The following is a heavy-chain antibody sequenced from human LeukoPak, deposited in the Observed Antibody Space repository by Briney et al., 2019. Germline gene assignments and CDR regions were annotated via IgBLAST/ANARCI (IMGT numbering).Heavy chain of an antibody. Sequence: VGSLSLSRAPSGLRFSEYYMGLIRQDPGRGLEGVSYITNSVSTFHHTEPIRGRFTISSDNAKHSLYLQMTSLRAEHTAVYYCARRHGNRTTTSAHVDYWGQGTLVTVSS. J-gene: IGHJ4*02. V-gene: IGHV3-11*04. D-gene: IGHD2/OR15-2a*01. CDR1: GLRFSEYY. CDR3: ARRHGNRTTTSAHVDY. CDR2: ITNSVSTF.